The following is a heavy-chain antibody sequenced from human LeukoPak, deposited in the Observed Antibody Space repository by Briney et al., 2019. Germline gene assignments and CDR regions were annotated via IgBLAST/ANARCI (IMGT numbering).Heavy chain of an antibody. D-gene: IGHD3-3*01. CDR3: ARPYYDFWSGSVDY. J-gene: IGHJ4*02. Sequence: GGSLRLSCAASGFTFSDYYMSWIRQAPGKGLEWVSYISSSGSTIYYVDSVKGRFTISRDNAKNSLYLQMNSLRAEDTAVYYCARPYYDFWSGSVDYWGQGTLVTVSS. CDR2: ISSSGSTI. CDR1: GFTFSDYY. V-gene: IGHV3-11*01.